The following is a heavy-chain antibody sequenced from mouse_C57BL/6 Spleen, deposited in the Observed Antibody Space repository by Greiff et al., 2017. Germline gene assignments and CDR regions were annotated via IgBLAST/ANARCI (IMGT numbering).Heavy chain of an antibody. D-gene: IGHD2-3*01. J-gene: IGHJ3*01. V-gene: IGHV1-55*01. CDR1: GYTFTSYW. CDR2: IYPGSGST. CDR3: ARYDGYSLLFAY. Sequence: QVQLQQPGAELVKPGASVKMSCKASGYTFTSYWITWVKQRRGPGLVWIGDIYPGSGSTNYNEKFKSKATLTVDTSSSTAYMQLSSLTSEDSAVYYCARYDGYSLLFAYWGQGTLVTVSA.